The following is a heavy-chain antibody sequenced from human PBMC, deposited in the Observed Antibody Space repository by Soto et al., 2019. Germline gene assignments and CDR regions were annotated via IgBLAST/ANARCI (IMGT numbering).Heavy chain of an antibody. D-gene: IGHD3-22*01. CDR2: IYPDDSDT. Sequence: GESLKISCNASGYSFTNYWIGWVRQRPGKGLEWMGIIYPDDSDTRYSPSFQGQVTISADKSINTAYLRWSSLKASDTAIYYCARRNFYDTSNWFDPWGQGTLVTVYS. V-gene: IGHV5-51*01. CDR3: ARRNFYDTSNWFDP. CDR1: GYSFTNYW. J-gene: IGHJ5*01.